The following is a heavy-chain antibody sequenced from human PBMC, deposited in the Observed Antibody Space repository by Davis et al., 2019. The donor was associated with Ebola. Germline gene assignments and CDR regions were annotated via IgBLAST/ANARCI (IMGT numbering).Heavy chain of an antibody. V-gene: IGHV6-1*01. D-gene: IGHD2-8*02. J-gene: IGHJ4*02. CDR3: ARHQNVWYYFDH. CDR2: TYYRSKWYS. Sequence: SDTLSPTFATPGSTSSIKSAARYSNTQPKARAPEWLGRTYYRSKWYSDYAVSVQSRITINADTSKNQFSLHLNSGTHQDTAVYYCARHQNVWYYFDHWAQGTLVTVSS. CDR1: GSTSSIKSAA.